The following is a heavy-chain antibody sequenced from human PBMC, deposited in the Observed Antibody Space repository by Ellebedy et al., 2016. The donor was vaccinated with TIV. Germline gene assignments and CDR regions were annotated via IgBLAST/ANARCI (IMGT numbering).Heavy chain of an antibody. CDR3: ARGPGHYDSSGYYSIYFDS. D-gene: IGHD3-22*01. V-gene: IGHV1-2*02. CDR2: INTDTGGV. J-gene: IGHJ4*02. Sequence: ASVKVSCXASGFTFSGSYIHWVRQAPGQGLEWMGWINTDTGGVNYEKKFQGRVTMTSDTSINTAYMELSRLTSDDTAVYYCARGPGHYDSSGYYSIYFDSWGQGTLVTVSS. CDR1: GFTFSGSY.